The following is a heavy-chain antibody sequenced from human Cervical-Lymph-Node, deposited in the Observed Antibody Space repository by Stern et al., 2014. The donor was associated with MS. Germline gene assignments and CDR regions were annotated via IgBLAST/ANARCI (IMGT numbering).Heavy chain of an antibody. CDR2: VYYSGST. D-gene: IGHD3-9*01. CDR1: GGSISTNY. V-gene: IGHV4-59*01. CDR3: ARGDVVDRLAY. Sequence: QVQLVESGPGLVKPSETLSLTCTVSGGSISTNYWSWIRQPPGKGLEWIGSVYYSGSTNSNPSLKSRVTVSVDTSKNQSSLKLRSVTAADTGVYYCARGDVVDRLAYWGQGTLVTVSS. J-gene: IGHJ4*02.